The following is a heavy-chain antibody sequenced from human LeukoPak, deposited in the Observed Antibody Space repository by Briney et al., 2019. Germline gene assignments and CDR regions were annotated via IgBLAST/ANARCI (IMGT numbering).Heavy chain of an antibody. Sequence: GASVKVSCKASGGTFSSYAISWVRQAPAQGLEWMGGIIPIFCTANYAQKFQGRVTITADKSTSTAYMELSSLRSEDTAVYYCARGVDCSGGSCYGPHYYYYYMDVWGKGTTVTVSS. J-gene: IGHJ6*03. V-gene: IGHV1-69*06. CDR3: ARGVDCSGGSCYGPHYYYYYMDV. CDR1: GGTFSSYA. D-gene: IGHD2-15*01. CDR2: IIPIFCTA.